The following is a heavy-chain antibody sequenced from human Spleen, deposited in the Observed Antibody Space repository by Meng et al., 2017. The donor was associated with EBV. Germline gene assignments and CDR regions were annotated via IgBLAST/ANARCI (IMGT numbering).Heavy chain of an antibody. CDR2: INTESGHT. V-gene: IGHV1-3*04. CDR1: GYTFSRYA. J-gene: IGHJ4*02. D-gene: IGHD3-22*01. CDR3: AREYDSSGYPHLFDS. Sequence: QMQLVQSGAEVKKPGASVKVSCKASGYTFSRYAIYWVRQAPGQRPEWMGWINTESGHTKSSQRLQGRVTITMDTSASTAYMELSRLTSEDTAVYYCAREYDSSGYPHLFDSWGQGTLVTVSS.